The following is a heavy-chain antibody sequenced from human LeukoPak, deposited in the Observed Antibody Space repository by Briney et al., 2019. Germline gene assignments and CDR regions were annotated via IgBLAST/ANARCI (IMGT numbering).Heavy chain of an antibody. J-gene: IGHJ3*02. Sequence: PGGSLRLSCAASGFTSSSYSMNWVRQGPGKGLEWVSSISSSSSYIYYADSVKGRFTISRDNAKNSLYLQMNSLRAEDTAVYYCARDHWDAFDIWGQGTMVTVSS. CDR2: ISSSSSYI. D-gene: IGHD1-1*01. CDR1: GFTSSSYS. CDR3: ARDHWDAFDI. V-gene: IGHV3-21*01.